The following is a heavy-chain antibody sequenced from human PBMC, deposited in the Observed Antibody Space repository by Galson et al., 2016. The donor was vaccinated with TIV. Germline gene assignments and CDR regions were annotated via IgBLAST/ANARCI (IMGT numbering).Heavy chain of an antibody. J-gene: IGHJ3*01. Sequence: QSGAAVKKPGEPLTISCEGSGCSFSSYWIGWVRHKPGEGLEWIGIIQPADSDTRYSPSFRGPVTMSADKAINGAYLQWRTLKASDSAMCDCARGKEMTKNRLDAFDLWGQGTMVIVSS. CDR3: ARGKEMTKNRLDAFDL. CDR2: IQPADSDT. D-gene: IGHD5-24*01. V-gene: IGHV5-51*01. CDR1: GCSFSSYW.